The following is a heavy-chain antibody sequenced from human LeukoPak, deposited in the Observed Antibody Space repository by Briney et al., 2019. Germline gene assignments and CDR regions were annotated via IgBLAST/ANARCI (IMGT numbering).Heavy chain of an antibody. D-gene: IGHD2-2*01. Sequence: GASVKVSCKASGYTFTSYDINWVRQAPGQGLEWMGWISAYNGNTNYAQKLQGRVTMTTDTSTSTAYMELRSLRSDDTAVYYCAREGYCSSTSCLVSDYWGQGTLVTVSS. CDR3: AREGYCSSTSCLVSDY. V-gene: IGHV1-18*01. J-gene: IGHJ4*02. CDR2: ISAYNGNT. CDR1: GYTFTSYD.